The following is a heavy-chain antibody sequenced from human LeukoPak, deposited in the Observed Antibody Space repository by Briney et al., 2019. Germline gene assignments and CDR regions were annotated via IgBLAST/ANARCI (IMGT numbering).Heavy chain of an antibody. CDR3: AKNLVDTAPTPMGFDP. D-gene: IGHD5-18*01. J-gene: IGHJ5*02. CDR1: GFTFSSYA. CDR2: ISGSGGST. V-gene: IGHV3-23*01. Sequence: GGSLRLSCAASGFTFSSYAMSWVRQAPGKGLEWVSAISGSGGSTYYADSVKGRFTISRDNSKNTLYLQMNSLRAEDTAVYYCAKNLVDTAPTPMGFDPWGQGTLVTVSS.